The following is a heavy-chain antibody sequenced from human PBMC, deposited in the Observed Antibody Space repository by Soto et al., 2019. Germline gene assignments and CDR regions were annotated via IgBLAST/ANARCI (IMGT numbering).Heavy chain of an antibody. CDR3: ARSSPRYRSSWYDYYYGMDV. Sequence: PGGSLRLSCAASGFTFSSYDMHWVRQATGKGLEWVSAIGTAGDTYYPGSVKGRFTISRENAKNSLYLQMNSLRAGDTAVYYCARSSPRYRSSWYDYYYGMDVWGQGTTVTVSS. CDR1: GFTFSSYD. V-gene: IGHV3-13*01. D-gene: IGHD6-13*01. CDR2: IGTAGDT. J-gene: IGHJ6*02.